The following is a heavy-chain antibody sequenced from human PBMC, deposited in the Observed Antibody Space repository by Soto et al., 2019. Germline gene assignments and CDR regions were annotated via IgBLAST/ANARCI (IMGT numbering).Heavy chain of an antibody. Sequence: QVQLVESGGGVVQPGRSLRLSCAASGFTFSSYGMHWVRQAPGKGLEWVAVISYDGSNKYYADSVKGRFTISRDNSKNTLYLQMNSLRAEDTAVYYCAKDGIAAAGSLWFHPWGQGTLVTVSS. CDR1: GFTFSSYG. J-gene: IGHJ5*02. V-gene: IGHV3-30*18. D-gene: IGHD6-13*01. CDR3: AKDGIAAAGSLWFHP. CDR2: ISYDGSNK.